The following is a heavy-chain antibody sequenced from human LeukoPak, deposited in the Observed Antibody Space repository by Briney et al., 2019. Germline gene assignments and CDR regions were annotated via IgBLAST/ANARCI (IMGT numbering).Heavy chain of an antibody. D-gene: IGHD1-26*01. CDR3: ARGVGASWY. CDR1: GFTFSSYW. V-gene: IGHV3-7*01. J-gene: IGHJ4*02. CDR2: IKQDGSEK. Sequence: GGALRLFCAASGFTFSSYWISWVRQAPGKGLEWVANIKQDGSEKSYVDSLKGRFTISRANAKNSLYLQRNRMRAEDTAVYYCARGVGASWYWGQGTLVTVSS.